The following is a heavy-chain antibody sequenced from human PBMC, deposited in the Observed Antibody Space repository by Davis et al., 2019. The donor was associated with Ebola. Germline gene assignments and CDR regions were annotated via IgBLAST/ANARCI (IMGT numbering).Heavy chain of an antibody. J-gene: IGHJ4*02. Sequence: GESLKISCAASGFIFDNYAMHWVRQAPGKGLQWVSLITGDGGSTYYADSVKGRFTISRDNGKNSLYLQMNSLTTEDTALYYCAKSGSKMATIRELDYWGQGTLVTVSS. D-gene: IGHD5-24*01. CDR2: ITGDGGST. V-gene: IGHV3-43*02. CDR1: GFIFDNYA. CDR3: AKSGSKMATIRELDY.